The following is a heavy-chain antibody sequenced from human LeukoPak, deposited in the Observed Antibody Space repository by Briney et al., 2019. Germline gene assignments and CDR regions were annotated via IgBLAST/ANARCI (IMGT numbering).Heavy chain of an antibody. CDR3: ARLSYYYYMDV. CDR2: IYSGGST. CDR1: GFTVSSNY. V-gene: IGHV3-53*01. J-gene: IGHJ6*03. Sequence: GGSLRLSCAASGFTVSSNYMSWVRQAPGKGLEWVSVIYSGGSTHYADPVKGRFTISRDNSKNTLYLQMNSLRAEDTAVYYCARLSYYYYMDVWGKGTTVTVSS.